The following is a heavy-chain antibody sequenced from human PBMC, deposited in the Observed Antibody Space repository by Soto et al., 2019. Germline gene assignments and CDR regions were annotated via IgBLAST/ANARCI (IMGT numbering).Heavy chain of an antibody. CDR3: ARGGGVYDFWSGYMYAFDI. J-gene: IGHJ3*02. CDR2: MNPNSGNT. Sequence: ASVKVSCKASGYTFTSYDINWVRQATGQGLEWMGWMNPNSGNTGYAQKFQGRVTMTRNTSISTAYMELSSLGSEDTAVYYCARGGGVYDFWSGYMYAFDIWGQGTMVTVSS. CDR1: GYTFTSYD. V-gene: IGHV1-8*01. D-gene: IGHD3-3*01.